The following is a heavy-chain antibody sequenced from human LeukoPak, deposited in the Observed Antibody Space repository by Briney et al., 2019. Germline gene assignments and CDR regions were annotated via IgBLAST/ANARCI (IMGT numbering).Heavy chain of an antibody. Sequence: ASVKVSCKASGGTFSSYAISWMRQAPGQGLEWMGRIIPILGIANYAQKFQGRVTITADKSTSTAYMELSSLRSEDTAVYYCASISITGTAAIYYYYGMDVWGQGTTVTVSS. V-gene: IGHV1-69*04. J-gene: IGHJ6*02. CDR3: ASISITGTAAIYYYYGMDV. D-gene: IGHD1-20*01. CDR1: GGTFSSYA. CDR2: IIPILGIA.